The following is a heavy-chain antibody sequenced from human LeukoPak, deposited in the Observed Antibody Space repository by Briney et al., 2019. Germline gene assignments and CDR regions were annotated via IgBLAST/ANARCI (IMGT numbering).Heavy chain of an antibody. J-gene: IGHJ5*02. CDR3: AKIWAAAGSSFDP. V-gene: IGHV3-11*01. D-gene: IGHD6-13*01. CDR1: GFTVSSNY. Sequence: GSLRLSCAASGFTVSSNYMSWVRQAPGKGLEWVSYISSSGSTIYYADSVKGRFTISRDNAKNSLYLQMNSLRAEDTAVYYCAKIWAAAGSSFDPWGQGTLVTVSS. CDR2: ISSSGSTI.